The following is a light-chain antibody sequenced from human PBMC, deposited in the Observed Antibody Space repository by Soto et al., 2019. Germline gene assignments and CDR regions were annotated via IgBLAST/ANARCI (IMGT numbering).Light chain of an antibody. Sequence: EIMMTQSPATLSVSPGESATLSCRASQSVSNNLAWYQNKPGQAPRLLIYYASTRSTGIPARFSRRGSGTDFTHSVSSLQSEDFALHYWQQYNDWPPITVGQGTGLESK. CDR2: YAS. CDR3: QQYNDWPPIT. J-gene: IGKJ5*01. CDR1: QSVSNN. V-gene: IGKV3-15*01.